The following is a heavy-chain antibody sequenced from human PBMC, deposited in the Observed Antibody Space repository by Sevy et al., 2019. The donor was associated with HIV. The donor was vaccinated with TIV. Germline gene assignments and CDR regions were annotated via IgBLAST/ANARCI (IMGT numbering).Heavy chain of an antibody. D-gene: IGHD1-26*01. CDR1: GFNFGSHA. CDR3: ARDLISGSYSQSLDY. CDR2: ISSDGNSQ. Sequence: GGALRLSCAASGFNFGSHAMHWVRQAPGKGLDWVADISSDGNSQYSADSVKGRFTISRDNSKNTLYLQMDSLRVEDTAVYYCARDLISGSYSQSLDYWGQGTLVTVSS. J-gene: IGHJ4*02. V-gene: IGHV3-30*04.